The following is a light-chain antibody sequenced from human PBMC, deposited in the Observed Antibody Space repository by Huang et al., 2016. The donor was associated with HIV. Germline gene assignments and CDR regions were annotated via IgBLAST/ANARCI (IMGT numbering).Light chain of an antibody. CDR3: QQYNNWPYT. Sequence: EIVMTQSPATLSVSPGERATLSCRASQSVRSNLAWYQQKPGQAPRLLIYGASTSATGIPARFSGSGSGTEFTLTISSLQSEDFAVYYCQQYNNWPYTFGQGTKLEIK. J-gene: IGKJ2*01. CDR2: GAS. CDR1: QSVRSN. V-gene: IGKV3-15*01.